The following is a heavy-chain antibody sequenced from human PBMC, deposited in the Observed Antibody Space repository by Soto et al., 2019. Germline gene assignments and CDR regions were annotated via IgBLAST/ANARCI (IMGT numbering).Heavy chain of an antibody. V-gene: IGHV2-5*01. CDR1: GFSLSTRGVG. CDR3: AHSSSPRNRGYYCAIDV. CDR2: IYWNDGK. Sequence: SGPRLVNPTQTLTLTCTFSGFSLSTRGVGVGWIRQPPGKALEWLALIYWNDGKRYSPSLKSRLTITKDTSKNQVVLTMTNMEPVYTATYYCAHSSSPRNRGYYCAIDVWDKGTTGTVSS. J-gene: IGHJ6*04. D-gene: IGHD3-10*01.